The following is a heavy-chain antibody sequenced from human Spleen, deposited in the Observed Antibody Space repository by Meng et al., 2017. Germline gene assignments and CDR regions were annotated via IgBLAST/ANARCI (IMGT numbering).Heavy chain of an antibody. Sequence: SGPTLVKPTQTLALTCSFSGFSLTTRGMRVSWVRQPPGKALQWLARLRWDDDTFYNTSLKTRLTVSEDTSKNHMVLRMTNMDPVDTATYYCAHSPQITNPYFDYWGQGTLVTVSS. J-gene: IGHJ4*02. D-gene: IGHD1-20*01. CDR2: LRWDDDT. CDR3: AHSPQITNPYFDY. V-gene: IGHV2-70*12. CDR1: GFSLTTRGMR.